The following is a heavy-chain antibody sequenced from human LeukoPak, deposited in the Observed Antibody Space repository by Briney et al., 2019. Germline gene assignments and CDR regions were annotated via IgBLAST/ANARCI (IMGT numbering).Heavy chain of an antibody. Sequence: GASVTVSCKASGYTFTSYGISWVRQAPRQGLEWMGWISAYNGNTNYAQKLQGRITMTTDTSTSTAYMDLRSLRSDDTAVYYCVRDYYDSSGYLRDYWGQGTLVTVSS. CDR2: ISAYNGNT. V-gene: IGHV1-18*01. J-gene: IGHJ4*02. CDR3: VRDYYDSSGYLRDY. D-gene: IGHD3-22*01. CDR1: GYTFTSYG.